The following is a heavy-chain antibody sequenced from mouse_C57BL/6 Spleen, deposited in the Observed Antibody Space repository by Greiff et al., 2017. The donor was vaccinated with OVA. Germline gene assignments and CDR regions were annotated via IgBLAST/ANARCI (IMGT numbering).Heavy chain of an antibody. CDR1: GYTFTSYW. Sequence: QVQLQQPGTELVKPGASVKLSCKASGYTFTSYWMHWVKQRPGQGLEWIGNINPSNGGTNYNEKFKSKATLTVDKSSSTAYMQLSSLTSEDSAVYYCAGVTTVVATYYAMDYWGQGTSVTVSS. D-gene: IGHD1-1*01. J-gene: IGHJ4*01. CDR3: AGVTTVVATYYAMDY. CDR2: INPSNGGT. V-gene: IGHV1-53*01.